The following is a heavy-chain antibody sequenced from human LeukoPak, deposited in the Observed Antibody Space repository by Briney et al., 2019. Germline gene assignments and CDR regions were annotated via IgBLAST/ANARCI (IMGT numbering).Heavy chain of an antibody. J-gene: IGHJ4*02. CDR2: IYYSGST. Sequence: SETLSLTCTVSGGSISSYYWSWIRQPPGKGLEWIGYIYYSGSTNYNPSLKSRVTISVDTSKNQFSLKLSSVTAADTAVYYCARTSIQYSGSYLGASQYYFDYWGQGTLVTVSS. V-gene: IGHV4-59*01. D-gene: IGHD1-26*01. CDR1: GGSISSYY. CDR3: ARTSIQYSGSYLGASQYYFDY.